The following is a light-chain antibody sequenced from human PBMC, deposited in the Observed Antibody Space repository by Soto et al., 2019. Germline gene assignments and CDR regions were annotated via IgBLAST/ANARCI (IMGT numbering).Light chain of an antibody. CDR1: SSDVGAYKY. V-gene: IGLV2-14*01. Sequence: QSALTQPASVSGSPGQSITFSCTGSSSDVGAYKYVPWYQQHPGKVPKLIIYEVTNRPSGVSNRFSGSKSGNTASLTISGLQAEDEADYYCSSYTSRSTVVFGGGTKLTVL. J-gene: IGLJ2*01. CDR2: EVT. CDR3: SSYTSRSTVV.